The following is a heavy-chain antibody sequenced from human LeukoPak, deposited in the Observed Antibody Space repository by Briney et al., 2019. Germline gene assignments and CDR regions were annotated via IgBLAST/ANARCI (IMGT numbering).Heavy chain of an antibody. V-gene: IGHV3-21*01. CDR1: GFTFNTFN. Sequence: GGSLRLSCAASGFTFNTFNMNWVRQAPGKGLEWVSSITSGGDYIYYADSVKGRFTTSRDNAKNSLSLQLNSLRVEDTAVYYCARGHYDILAASYKWTPDYWGQGTLVTVSS. D-gene: IGHD3-9*01. CDR3: ARGHYDILAASYKWTPDY. CDR2: ITSGGDYI. J-gene: IGHJ4*02.